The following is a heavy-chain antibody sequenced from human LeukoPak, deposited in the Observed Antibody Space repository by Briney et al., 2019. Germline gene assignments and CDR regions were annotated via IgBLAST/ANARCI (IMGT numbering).Heavy chain of an antibody. CDR3: ARGSNHCTNGVCYFDY. CDR1: GGSLSGYY. J-gene: IGHJ4*02. V-gene: IGHV4-34*01. D-gene: IGHD2-8*01. Sequence: SETLSLTCAVYGGSLSGYYWSWIRQPPGKGLEWIGEINHSGSTNYNPSLKSRVTISVDTSKNQFSLKLSSVTAADTAVYYCARGSNHCTNGVCYFDYWGQGTLVTVSS. CDR2: INHSGST.